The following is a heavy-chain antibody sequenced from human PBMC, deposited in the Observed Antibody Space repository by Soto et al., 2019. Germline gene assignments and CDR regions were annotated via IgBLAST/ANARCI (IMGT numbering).Heavy chain of an antibody. V-gene: IGHV1-3*01. CDR2: INAGNGNT. CDR3: ARDRCSGGSCYPPYFDY. J-gene: IGHJ4*02. D-gene: IGHD2-15*01. Sequence: VEQAHKKRLEWMGWINAGNGNTKYSQKFQGRVTITRDTSASTAYMELSSLRSEDTAVYYCARDRCSGGSCYPPYFDYWGQGTLVTVSS.